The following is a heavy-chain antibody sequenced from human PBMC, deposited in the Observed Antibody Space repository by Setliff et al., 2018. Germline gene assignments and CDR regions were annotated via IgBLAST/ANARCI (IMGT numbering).Heavy chain of an antibody. V-gene: IGHV4-4*08. Sequence: SETLSLTCTVSGGSMNPYYWSWIRLPPGKGLEWIGYVSAGGSTKYSPSLESRLTIFMDSSKSQFSLWLSSVTAADTATYYRARGQYNSGYYGEPSSYYFDSWAQGTLVTVSS. CDR3: ARGQYNSGYYGEPSSYYFDS. CDR2: VSAGGST. J-gene: IGHJ4*02. D-gene: IGHD5-12*01. CDR1: GGSMNPYY.